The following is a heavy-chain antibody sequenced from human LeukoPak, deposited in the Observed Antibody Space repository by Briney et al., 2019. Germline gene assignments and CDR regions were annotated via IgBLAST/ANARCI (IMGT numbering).Heavy chain of an antibody. D-gene: IGHD3-22*01. CDR1: GFAFSSYA. V-gene: IGHV3-23*01. J-gene: IGHJ4*02. CDR2: ISGSGAST. Sequence: GGSLRLSCAASGFAFSSYAMSWVRQAPGKGLEWVSTISGSGASTYYADSVKGRFTISRDNSKNTLYLQMNSLRAEDTAVYYCAKQPGSVVDSSGSLSRHWGQGTLVTVSS. CDR3: AKQPGSVVDSSGSLSRH.